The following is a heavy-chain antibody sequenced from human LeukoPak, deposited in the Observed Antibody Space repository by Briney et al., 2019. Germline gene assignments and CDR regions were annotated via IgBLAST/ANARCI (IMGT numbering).Heavy chain of an antibody. J-gene: IGHJ4*02. CDR2: ISGSGGST. CDR1: GFTFSSYE. D-gene: IGHD2-2*01. Sequence: GGSLRPSCAASGFTFSSYEMNWVRQAPGKGLEWVSAISGSGGSTYYADSVKGRFTISGDNSKNTLFLQMNSLRAEDTAVYYCAHGAMYQLDYWGQGTLVTVSS. V-gene: IGHV3-23*01. CDR3: AHGAMYQLDY.